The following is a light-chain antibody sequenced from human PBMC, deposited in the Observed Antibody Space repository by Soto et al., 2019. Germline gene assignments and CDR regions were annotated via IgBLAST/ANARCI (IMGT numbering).Light chain of an antibody. Sequence: QSVLTQPPSVSGAPGQRVTISCTGSSSNIGAGYDVHWYQQLPGTAPKLLIYGNSNRPSGVPDRFSGSKSGTSASLAITGLQAEHEGDYQCQYYVGRGSDAGFGGGT. CDR1: SSNIGAGYD. CDR3: QYYVGRGSDAG. J-gene: IGLJ3*02. V-gene: IGLV1-40*01. CDR2: GNS.